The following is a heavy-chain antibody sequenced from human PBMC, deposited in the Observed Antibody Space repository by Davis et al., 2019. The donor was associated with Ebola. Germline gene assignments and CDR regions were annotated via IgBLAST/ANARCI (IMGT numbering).Heavy chain of an antibody. J-gene: IGHJ5*02. CDR1: GFTFDDYA. Sequence: SLKISCAASGFTFDDYAMHWVRQAPGKGLEWVSGISWNSGSIGYADSVKGRFTISRDNAKNSLYLQMNSLRAEDTALYHCARDNGDYPNPIWFDPWGQGTLVTVSS. V-gene: IGHV3-9*01. CDR3: ARDNGDYPNPIWFDP. D-gene: IGHD4-17*01. CDR2: ISWNSGSI.